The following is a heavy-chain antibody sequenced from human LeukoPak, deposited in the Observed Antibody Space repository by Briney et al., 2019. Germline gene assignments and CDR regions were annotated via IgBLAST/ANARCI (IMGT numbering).Heavy chain of an antibody. J-gene: IGHJ4*02. CDR1: GLTVSTNC. D-gene: IGHD5-18*01. CDR3: ARVDTVMAYYFDL. CDR2: IYSGGTT. V-gene: IGHV3-53*04. Sequence: GGSLRLSCVASGLTVSTNCMTWVRQAPGKGLEWVSTIYSGGTTYYADSVMGRFTISRHNSRNTLYLQMNSLRAEDTAVYYCARVDTVMAYYFDLWGQGTLVTVSS.